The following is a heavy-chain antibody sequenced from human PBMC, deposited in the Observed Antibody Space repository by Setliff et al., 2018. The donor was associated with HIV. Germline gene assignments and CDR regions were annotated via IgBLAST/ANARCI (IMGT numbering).Heavy chain of an antibody. J-gene: IGHJ6*03. D-gene: IGHD3-10*01. CDR2: IIPIFGTA. CDR1: GGPFTSA. Sequence: SVKVSCKASGGPFTSAFNWVRQVPGQGLEWMGGIIPIFGTANYAQNFGGRVTITADQATTTSYLQLNSLRFEDTAIYYCASDSPAARFEELEDHYYYFMDVWGKGTTVTSP. CDR3: ASDSPAARFEELEDHYYYFMDV. V-gene: IGHV1-69*13.